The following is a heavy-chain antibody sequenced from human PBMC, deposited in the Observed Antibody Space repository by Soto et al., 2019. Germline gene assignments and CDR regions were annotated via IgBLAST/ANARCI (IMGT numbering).Heavy chain of an antibody. CDR1: GFTFSSYG. V-gene: IGHV3-30*18. CDR2: ISYDGSNK. D-gene: IGHD5-18*01. CDR3: AKEWIPLRIYYYGMDV. Sequence: PGGSLRLSCAASGFTFSSYGMHWVRQAPGKGLEWVAVISYDGSNKYYADSVKGRFTISRDNSKNTLYLQMNSLGAEDTAVYYCAKEWIPLRIYYYGMDVWGQGTTVTVSS. J-gene: IGHJ6*02.